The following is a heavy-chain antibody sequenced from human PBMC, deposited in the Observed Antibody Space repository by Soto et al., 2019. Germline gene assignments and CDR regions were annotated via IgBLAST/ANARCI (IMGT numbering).Heavy chain of an antibody. CDR1: GFTFSTYA. J-gene: IGHJ6*02. CDR2: IGGNGGST. CDR3: GKASTYPLDGVDV. D-gene: IGHD3-16*01. V-gene: IGHV3-23*01. Sequence: EVQLLESGGGLVQPGGSLRLSCAASGFTFSTYAMSWVRQAPGKGLEWVSGIGGNGGSTFYADSVKGRFTISRDNSKNTLYLQMNSLRAEDTAIYYCGKASTYPLDGVDVWGQGTTVTVSS.